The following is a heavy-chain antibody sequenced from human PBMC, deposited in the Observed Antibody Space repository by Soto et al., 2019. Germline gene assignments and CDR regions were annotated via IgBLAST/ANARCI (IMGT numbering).Heavy chain of an antibody. CDR2: INHDGSDK. J-gene: IGHJ4*02. D-gene: IGHD6-19*01. V-gene: IGHV3-7*03. Sequence: EVQVMESGGGFVQPGGSLRLSCVTSGFTFNSYWMSWVRQTPGQGLECVARINHDGSDKNYVDSVKGRFTISRDNAKNSLFLQLHGLRADDTAVYYCTTLSWDASDWHWGLGALVTVSS. CDR1: GFTFNSYW. CDR3: TTLSWDASDWH.